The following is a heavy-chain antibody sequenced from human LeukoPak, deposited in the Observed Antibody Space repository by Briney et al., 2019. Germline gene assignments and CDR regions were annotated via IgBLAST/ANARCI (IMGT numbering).Heavy chain of an antibody. Sequence: SETLSLTCTVSGGFISSYYWSWIRQPPGKGLEWIGYIYYSGSTNYNPSLKSRVTISVDTPKNQFSLKLSSVTAADTAVYYCARGGDYGDNWFDPWGQGTLVTVSS. CDR1: GGFISSYY. CDR3: ARGGDYGDNWFDP. CDR2: IYYSGST. D-gene: IGHD4-17*01. J-gene: IGHJ5*02. V-gene: IGHV4-59*01.